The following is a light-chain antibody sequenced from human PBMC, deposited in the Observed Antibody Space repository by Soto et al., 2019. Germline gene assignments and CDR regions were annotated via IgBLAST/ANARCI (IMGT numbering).Light chain of an antibody. V-gene: IGLV2-8*01. CDR2: EVS. CDR1: GSDIGAYNY. CDR3: SSYAGGNNV. Sequence: QSVLTQPASVSGSPGQSITISCTGTGSDIGAYNYVSWYQQHPGKAPKLIIYEVSKRPSGVPDRFSGSKSGNTASLTVSGLQAEDEADYYCSSYAGGNNVFGTGTKVTVL. J-gene: IGLJ1*01.